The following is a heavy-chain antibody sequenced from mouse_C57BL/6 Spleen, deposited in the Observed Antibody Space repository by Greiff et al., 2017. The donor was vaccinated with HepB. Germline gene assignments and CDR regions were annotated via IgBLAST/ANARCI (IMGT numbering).Heavy chain of an antibody. CDR1: GYTFTDYY. CDR2: INPNNGGT. Sequence: EVQLQQSGPELVKPGASVKISCKASGYTFTDYYMNWVKQSHGKSLEWIGDINPNNGGTSYNQKFKGKATLTVDKSSSTAYMELRSLTSEDSAVYYCARKEVTRGFPFAYWGQGTLVTVSA. J-gene: IGHJ3*01. V-gene: IGHV1-26*01. D-gene: IGHD2-2*01. CDR3: ARKEVTRGFPFAY.